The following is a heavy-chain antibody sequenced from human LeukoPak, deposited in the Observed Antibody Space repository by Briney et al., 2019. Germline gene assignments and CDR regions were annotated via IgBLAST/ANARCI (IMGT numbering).Heavy chain of an antibody. D-gene: IGHD6-19*01. Sequence: ASVKVSCKASGYTFTGYYMHWVRQAPGQGLEWMGRINPNSGGTNYAQKFQGGVTMTRDTSISTAYMELSRLRSDDTAVYYCARDHIALGDWFDPWGQGTLVTVSS. V-gene: IGHV1-2*06. CDR3: ARDHIALGDWFDP. CDR1: GYTFTGYY. J-gene: IGHJ5*02. CDR2: INPNSGGT.